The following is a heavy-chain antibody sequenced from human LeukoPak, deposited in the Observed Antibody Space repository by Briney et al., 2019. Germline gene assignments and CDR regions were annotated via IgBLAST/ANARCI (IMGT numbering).Heavy chain of an antibody. J-gene: IGHJ4*02. CDR3: ASARESFRYYYDSSGFDY. CDR1: GYTFTSYY. Sequence: ASVKVSCKASGYTFTSYYMHWVRQAPGQGLEWMGEINPSGGSTSYAQKFQGRVTMTRDTSTTTVYMDLSSLRSEDTAVYYCASARESFRYYYDSSGFDYWGQGTLVTVSS. CDR2: INPSGGST. V-gene: IGHV1-46*01. D-gene: IGHD3-22*01.